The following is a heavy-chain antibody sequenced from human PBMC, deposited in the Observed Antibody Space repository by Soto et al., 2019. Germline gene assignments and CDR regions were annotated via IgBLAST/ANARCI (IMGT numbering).Heavy chain of an antibody. Sequence: GASVKVSCKASGVTFSSYAISWVLQAPGQGLEWMGGIIPIFGTANYAQKFQGRVTITADKSTSTAYMELSSLRSEDTAVYYCARGPAGGPGLAWSGYYQHYYYYGMDVWGQGTTVTVSS. CDR3: ARGPAGGPGLAWSGYYQHYYYYGMDV. CDR1: GVTFSSYA. J-gene: IGHJ6*02. CDR2: IIPIFGTA. V-gene: IGHV1-69*06. D-gene: IGHD3-3*01.